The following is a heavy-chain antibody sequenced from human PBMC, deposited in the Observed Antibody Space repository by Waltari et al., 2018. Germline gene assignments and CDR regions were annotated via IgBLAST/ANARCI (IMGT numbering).Heavy chain of an antibody. CDR2: INHSGST. J-gene: IGHJ4*02. V-gene: IGHV4-34*01. CDR1: GGSFSGYS. CDR3: ARDDHCSGGSCHPFDY. D-gene: IGHD2-15*01. Sequence: QVQLQQWGAGLLKPSETLSLTCAVYGGSFSGYSWSWIRQPPGKGLEWIGEINHSGSTNYNPSLKSRVTISVDTSKNQFSLKLSSVTAADTAVYYCARDDHCSGGSCHPFDYWGQGTLVTVSS.